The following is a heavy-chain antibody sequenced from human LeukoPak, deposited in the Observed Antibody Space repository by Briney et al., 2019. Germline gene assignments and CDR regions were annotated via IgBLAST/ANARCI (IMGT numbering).Heavy chain of an antibody. CDR1: SGSINSYY. Sequence: SETLSLTCTVSSGSINSYYWSWIRQPPGRGLEWIGYICYSGSTNYNPSLKSRVTISLDTSKNQFSLKLSSVTAADTAVYYCARYSSSWYDYWGQGTLVTVSS. J-gene: IGHJ4*02. CDR3: ARYSSSWYDY. V-gene: IGHV4-59*01. D-gene: IGHD6-13*01. CDR2: ICYSGST.